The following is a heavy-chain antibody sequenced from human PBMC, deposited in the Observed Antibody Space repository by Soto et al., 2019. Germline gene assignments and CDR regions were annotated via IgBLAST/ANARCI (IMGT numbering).Heavy chain of an antibody. CDR2: IHLSGRV. CDR1: GGSFSDYY. Sequence: QVQLQQWGSGLLKPSETLSLTCAIYGGSFSDYYWHWIRQSPGKGLEWIGEIHLSGRVNFTPSLKRRTSLSIDTARNQFFLTLRSVTAADTAVYFCARTPTRGASAWLDPWGRGHLVTVSS. D-gene: IGHD1-26*01. V-gene: IGHV4-34*01. J-gene: IGHJ5*02. CDR3: ARTPTRGASAWLDP.